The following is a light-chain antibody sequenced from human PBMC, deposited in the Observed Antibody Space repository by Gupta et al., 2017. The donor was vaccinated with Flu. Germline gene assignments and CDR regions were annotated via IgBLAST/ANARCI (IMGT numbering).Light chain of an antibody. CDR2: TNN. CDR3: AAWDGSVNGYWV. V-gene: IGLV1-44*01. J-gene: IGLJ3*02. CDR1: SSNIGTNT. Sequence: SSNIGTNTVNWYQQLPGTAPTLLIHTNNQRPSGVPDRFSGSKSGTSASLAISGLQSEDEADYYCAAWDGSVNGYWVFGGGTKLTVL.